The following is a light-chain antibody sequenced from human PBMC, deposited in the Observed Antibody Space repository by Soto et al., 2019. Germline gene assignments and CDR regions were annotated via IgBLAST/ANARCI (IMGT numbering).Light chain of an antibody. CDR1: QSVSSW. V-gene: IGKV1-5*01. CDR3: LQYNTFPYT. CDR2: DAS. Sequence: DIQMTQSPSTLSASIGDRVTITCRASQSVSSWLVWYHQKPGKAPELLIYDASSLESGVPFRFSGRGSGTEFILTISSMQPDDFATYYCLQYNTFPYTFGLGTKVEMK. J-gene: IGKJ2*01.